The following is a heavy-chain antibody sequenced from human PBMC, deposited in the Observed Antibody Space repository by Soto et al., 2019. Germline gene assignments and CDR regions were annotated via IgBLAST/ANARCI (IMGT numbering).Heavy chain of an antibody. V-gene: IGHV1-69*01. Sequence: QVQLVQSGAEVKKPGSSVKVSCKASGGTFSSYAISWVRQAPGQGLEWMGGIIPIFGTANYAQKFQGRVTITADESTSTAYMELSSLRSEDTAVYYCASGTTGNYGGKHPNPFDYWGQGTLVTVSS. CDR3: ASGTTGNYGGKHPNPFDY. CDR2: IIPIFGTA. J-gene: IGHJ4*02. D-gene: IGHD4-17*01. CDR1: GGTFSSYA.